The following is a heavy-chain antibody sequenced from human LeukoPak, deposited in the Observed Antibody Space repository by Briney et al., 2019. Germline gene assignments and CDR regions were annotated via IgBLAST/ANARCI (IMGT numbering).Heavy chain of an antibody. CDR3: VCGYIPAPGTTIY. CDR1: GYYFTSYW. V-gene: IGHV5-51*01. D-gene: IGHD6-13*01. J-gene: IGHJ4*02. Sequence: GESLKISCKGSGYYFTSYWIGWVRQMPGKGLEWMGIIYPGDSDTRYSPSFQGQVTISADKSISTAYLQWSSLKASDSAIYYCVCGYIPAPGTTIYWGQGTLVTVSS. CDR2: IYPGDSDT.